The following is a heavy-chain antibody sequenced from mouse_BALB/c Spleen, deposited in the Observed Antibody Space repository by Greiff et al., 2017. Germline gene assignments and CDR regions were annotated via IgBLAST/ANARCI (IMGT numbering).Heavy chain of an antibody. D-gene: IGHD1-1*01. CDR1: GYTFTSYW. V-gene: IGHV1-4*01. J-gene: IGHJ2*01. Sequence: VQLQQSGTVLARPGASVKMSCKASGYTFTSYWMHWVKQRPGQGLEWIGYINPSTGYTEYNQKFKDKATLTADKSSSTAYMQLSSLTSEDSAVYYCARERGYYYGSSWGQGTTLTVSS. CDR2: INPSTGYT. CDR3: ARERGYYYGSS.